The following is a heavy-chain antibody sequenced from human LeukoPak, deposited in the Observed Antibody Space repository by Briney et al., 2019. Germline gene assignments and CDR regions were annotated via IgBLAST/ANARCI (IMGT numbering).Heavy chain of an antibody. CDR3: ARVGTGGELLLDY. CDR1: GGTFSNYA. D-gene: IGHD3-10*01. CDR2: INPSGGST. J-gene: IGHJ4*02. Sequence: GASVKVSCKASGGTFSNYAISWVRQAPGQGLEWMGIINPSGGSTSYAQKFQGRVTMTRDTSTSTVYMELSSLRSEDTAVYYCARVGTGGELLLDYWGQGTLVTVSS. V-gene: IGHV1-46*01.